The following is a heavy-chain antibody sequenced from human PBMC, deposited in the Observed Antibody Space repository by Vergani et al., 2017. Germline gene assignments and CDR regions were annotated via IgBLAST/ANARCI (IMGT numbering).Heavy chain of an antibody. J-gene: IGHJ6*03. V-gene: IGHV5-51*01. CDR1: GYIFSNFW. Sequence: EKQLVQSGSETKKPGESLKISCQAFGYIFSNFWIGWVRQRPGRGLEWMGIIYPGDSDTRYSPSFQGQVTISADKSIITAYLQWSSLKASDTAMYYCARRGQGYYYMYVWGKGTTVTVSS. CDR2: IYPGDSDT. CDR3: ARRGQGYYYMYV.